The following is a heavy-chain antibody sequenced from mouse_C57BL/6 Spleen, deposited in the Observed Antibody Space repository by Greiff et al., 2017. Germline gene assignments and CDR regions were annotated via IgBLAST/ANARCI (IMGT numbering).Heavy chain of an antibody. CDR2: IWSGGST. V-gene: IGHV2-5*01. J-gene: IGHJ1*03. CDR1: GFSLTSYG. CDR3: AKGGSYWYFDV. Sequence: VKLQESGPGLMQPSQSLSITCTVSGFSLTSYGVHWVRQSPGKGLEWLGVIWSGGSTDYNAAFMSRLSITKDNSKSQVFFKMNSLQADDTAIYYCAKGGSYWYFDVWGTGTTVTVSS.